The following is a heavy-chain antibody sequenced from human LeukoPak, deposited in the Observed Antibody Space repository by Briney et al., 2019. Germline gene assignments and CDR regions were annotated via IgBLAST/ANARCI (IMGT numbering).Heavy chain of an antibody. D-gene: IGHD3-3*01. V-gene: IGHV1-69*01. CDR1: GGTFSSYA. J-gene: IGHJ6*02. CDR2: IIPIFGTA. CDR3: ARDQRDITIFGVVIPPLYGMDV. Sequence: GSSVKVSCKASGGTFSSYAISWVRQAPGQGLEWMGGIIPIFGTANYAQKFQGRVTITADESTSTAYMELSSLRSEDTAVYYCARDQRDITIFGVVIPPLYGMDVWGQGTTVTVSS.